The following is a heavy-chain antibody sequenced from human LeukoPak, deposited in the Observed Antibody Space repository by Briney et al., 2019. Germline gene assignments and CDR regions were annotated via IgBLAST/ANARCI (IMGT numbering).Heavy chain of an antibody. CDR3: AKGWRFGELLSGFDY. Sequence: PGGSLRLSCAASGFTFSDYCMSWIRQAPGKGLEWVSAISGSGGKTYYADSVKGRFTISRDNSKNTLYLQMSSLRAEDTAVYYCAKGWRFGELLSGFDYWGQGTLVTVSS. CDR1: GFTFSDYC. D-gene: IGHD3-10*01. V-gene: IGHV3-23*01. J-gene: IGHJ4*02. CDR2: ISGSGGKT.